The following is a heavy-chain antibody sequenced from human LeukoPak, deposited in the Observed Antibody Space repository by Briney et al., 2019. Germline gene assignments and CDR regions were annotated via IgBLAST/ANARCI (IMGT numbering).Heavy chain of an antibody. CDR3: ARDNTYMFDY. D-gene: IGHD2-2*02. V-gene: IGHV3-74*01. CDR2: INTDGRTT. J-gene: IGHJ4*02. Sequence: PGGSLRLSCAASGFTFNNYWIHWVRQAPGKGLVWVSRINTDGRTTTYADSVKGRFTVARDNAKNTLYLEMNRLRAEDTAVYYCARDNTYMFDYWGQGTQVTVPS. CDR1: GFTFNNYW.